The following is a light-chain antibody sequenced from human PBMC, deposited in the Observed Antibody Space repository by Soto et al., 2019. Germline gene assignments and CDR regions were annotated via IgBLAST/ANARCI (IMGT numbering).Light chain of an antibody. CDR2: DAS. J-gene: IGKJ1*01. CDR3: QQYNSYSPT. V-gene: IGKV1-5*01. Sequence: GDRVTITCRASQSISSWLAWYQQKPGKAPKLLIYDASSLESGVPSRFSGSGSGTEFTLTISSLQPDDFATYYYQQYNSYSPTFGQGTKVEIK. CDR1: QSISSW.